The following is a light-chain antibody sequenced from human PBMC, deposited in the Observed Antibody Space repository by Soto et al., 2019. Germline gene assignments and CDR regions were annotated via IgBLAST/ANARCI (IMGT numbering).Light chain of an antibody. V-gene: IGLV3-21*02. Sequence: SYELTQPPSVSVAPGQTARITCGGTNIGRKSVHWYQQKPGQAPVVVVYDDRDRPSGIPERFSGSNSWNTAALTISRVEAGDGADYYCQVWDSSSDHYVFGTGTKVTVL. J-gene: IGLJ1*01. CDR1: NIGRKS. CDR2: DDR. CDR3: QVWDSSSDHYV.